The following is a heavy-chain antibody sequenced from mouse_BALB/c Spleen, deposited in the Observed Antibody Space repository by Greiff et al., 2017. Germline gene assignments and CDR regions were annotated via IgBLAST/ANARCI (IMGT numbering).Heavy chain of an antibody. Sequence: EVQRVESGGGLVQPKGSLKLSCAASGFTFNTYAMHWVCQAPGKGLEWVARIRSKSNNYATYYADSVKDRFTISRDDSQSMLYLQMNNLKTEDTAMYYCVRPRTGGYFDVWGAGTTVTVSS. CDR2: IRSKSNNYAT. V-gene: IGHV10-3*03. CDR3: VRPRTGGYFDV. CDR1: GFTFNTYA. J-gene: IGHJ1*01. D-gene: IGHD4-1*01.